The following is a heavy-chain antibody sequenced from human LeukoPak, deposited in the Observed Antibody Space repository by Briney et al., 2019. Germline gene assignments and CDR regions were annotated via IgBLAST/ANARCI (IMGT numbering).Heavy chain of an antibody. CDR1: GGTFSSYA. V-gene: IGHV1-69*05. J-gene: IGHJ4*02. D-gene: IGHD2-2*01. CDR2: IIPIFGTA. CDR3: ASGVVPAAIGTRGGYFDY. Sequence: SVKVSCKASGGTFSSYAISWVRQAPGQGLEWMGGIIPIFGTANYAQKFQGRVTITTDETTSTAYMELSSLRSEDTAVYYCASGVVPAAIGTRGGYFDYWGQGTLVTVSS.